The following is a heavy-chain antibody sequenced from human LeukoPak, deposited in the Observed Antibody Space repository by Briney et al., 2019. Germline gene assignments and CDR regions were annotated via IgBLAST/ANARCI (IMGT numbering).Heavy chain of an antibody. CDR1: GFTFSSYV. V-gene: IGHV3-30-3*01. Sequence: GRSLRLSCTTSGFTFSSYVMHWVRQAPGKGLEWVAVMSFDGSDKYYADSVKGRFTISRDNFKNTLHLQMNSLRVEDTAVYYCARAAIAQTTILGYWGQGTLVTVSS. D-gene: IGHD3-9*01. CDR2: MSFDGSDK. CDR3: ARAAIAQTTILGY. J-gene: IGHJ4*02.